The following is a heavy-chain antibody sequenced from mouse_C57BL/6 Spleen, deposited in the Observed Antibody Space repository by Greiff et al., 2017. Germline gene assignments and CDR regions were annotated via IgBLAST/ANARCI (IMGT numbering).Heavy chain of an antibody. D-gene: IGHD1-1*01. CDR3: ARQGITTVVADYAMDY. J-gene: IGHJ4*01. CDR1: GFTFSDYG. V-gene: IGHV5-15*01. Sequence: DVQLVESGGGLVQPGGSLKLSCAASGFTFSDYGMAWVRQAPRKGPEWVAFISNLAYSIYYADTVTGRFTISRENAKNTLYLEMSSLRSEDTAMYYCARQGITTVVADYAMDYWGQGTSVTVSS. CDR2: ISNLAYSI.